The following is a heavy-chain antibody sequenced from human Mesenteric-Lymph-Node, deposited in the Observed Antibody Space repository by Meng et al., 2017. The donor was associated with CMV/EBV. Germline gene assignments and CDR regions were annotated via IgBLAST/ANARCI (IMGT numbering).Heavy chain of an antibody. CDR1: GASVSSGSYY. CDR2: IYYIGST. D-gene: IGHD3-22*01. CDR3: ARYSPPLYYYDSSGSQGVDY. Sequence: AETLSLTCTVSGASVSSGSYYWIWIRQAPGMGLEWIGYIYYIGSTNYNPSLKRRVTISVDTSKNQFSLKLSSVTAADTAVYYCARYSPPLYYYDSSGSQGVDYWGQGTLVTVSS. J-gene: IGHJ4*02. V-gene: IGHV4-61*01.